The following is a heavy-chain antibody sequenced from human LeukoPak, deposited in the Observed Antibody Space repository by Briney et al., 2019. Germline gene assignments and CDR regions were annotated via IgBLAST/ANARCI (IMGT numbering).Heavy chain of an antibody. D-gene: IGHD3-9*01. J-gene: IGHJ4*02. V-gene: IGHV1-18*01. CDR1: GGTFSSYA. Sequence: ASVKVSCKASGGTFSSYAISWVRQAPGQGLEWMGWISAYNGNTNYAQKLQGRVTMTTDTSTSTAYMELRSLRSDDTAVYYCARDEDDILTGPADYWGQGTLVTVSS. CDR2: ISAYNGNT. CDR3: ARDEDDILTGPADY.